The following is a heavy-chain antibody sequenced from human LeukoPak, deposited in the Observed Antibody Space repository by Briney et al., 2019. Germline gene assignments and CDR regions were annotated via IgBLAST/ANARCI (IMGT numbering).Heavy chain of an antibody. CDR1: GGSIDSTNW. V-gene: IGHV4/OR15-8*01. D-gene: IGHD3-16*02. J-gene: IGHJ4*02. Sequence: SETLSLTCDVSGGSIDSTNWWNWVRQPPGKGLEWIGEIHHDGRINYNPSLKSRVTLSVDKSKNQFTLRLNSVTAADTAMYYCARSHDHLWGNYPDYWGQGTLVTVS. CDR3: ARSHDHLWGNYPDY. CDR2: IHHDGRI.